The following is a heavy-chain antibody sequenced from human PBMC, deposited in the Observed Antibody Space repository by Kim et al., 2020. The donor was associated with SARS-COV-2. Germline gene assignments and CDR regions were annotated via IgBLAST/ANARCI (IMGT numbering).Heavy chain of an antibody. J-gene: IGHJ4*02. CDR3: ARDLWSRVYAINFDY. Sequence: GGSLRLSCAASGFTFSSYSMNWVRQAPGKGLEWVSYISSSSSTIYYADSVKGRFTISRDNAKNSLYLQMNSLRDEDTAVYYCARDLWSRVYAINFDYWGQGTLVTVSS. CDR1: GFTFSSYS. D-gene: IGHD2-8*01. CDR2: ISSSSSTI. V-gene: IGHV3-48*02.